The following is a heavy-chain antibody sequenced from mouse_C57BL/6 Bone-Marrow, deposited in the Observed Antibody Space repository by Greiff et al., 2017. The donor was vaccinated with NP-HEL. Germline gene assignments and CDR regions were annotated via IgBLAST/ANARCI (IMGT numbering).Heavy chain of an antibody. V-gene: IGHV1-74*01. CDR1: GYTFTSYW. CDR2: INPSDSDT. CDR3: AICTTVVEPFFDY. J-gene: IGHJ2*01. Sequence: QVQLQQPGAELVKPGASVKVSCKASGYTFTSYWMHWVKQRPGQGLEWIGRINPSDSDTNYNQKFKGKATLTVDKSSSTAYMQLSSLTSEDSAVYYCAICTTVVEPFFDYWGQGTTLTVSS. D-gene: IGHD1-1*01.